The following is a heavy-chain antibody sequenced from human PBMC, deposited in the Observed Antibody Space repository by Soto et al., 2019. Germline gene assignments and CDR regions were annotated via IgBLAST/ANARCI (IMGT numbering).Heavy chain of an antibody. Sequence: QVQLVQSGAEVKKPGSSVKVSCKASGGTFSSYAISWVRQAPGQGLEWMGGIIPIFGTANYAQKYQGRVTITADESTSTAYMELSSLRSEDTAVYYCARAGIVGATDYYYGMDVWGQGTTVTVSS. D-gene: IGHD1-26*01. V-gene: IGHV1-69*01. CDR2: IIPIFGTA. CDR1: GGTFSSYA. CDR3: ARAGIVGATDYYYGMDV. J-gene: IGHJ6*02.